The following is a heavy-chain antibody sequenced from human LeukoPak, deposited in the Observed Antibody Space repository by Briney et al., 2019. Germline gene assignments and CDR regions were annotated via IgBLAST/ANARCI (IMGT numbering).Heavy chain of an antibody. V-gene: IGHV3-23*01. J-gene: IGHJ6*03. CDR2: ISGSGGST. Sequence: GGSLRLSCAASGFTFSSYAMSWVRLAPGQGLEWVSAISGSGGSTYYADSVEGRFTTSTDNSKNPLYLQMNSLRAEDTAVYYRAKDRSLITYYDSSDRYMDVWGKGTTVTVSS. D-gene: IGHD3-22*01. CDR3: AKDRSLITYYDSSDRYMDV. CDR1: GFTFSSYA.